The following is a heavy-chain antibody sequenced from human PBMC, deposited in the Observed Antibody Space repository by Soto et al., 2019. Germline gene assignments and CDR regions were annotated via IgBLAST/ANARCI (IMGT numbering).Heavy chain of an antibody. D-gene: IGHD2-15*01. J-gene: IGHJ4*02. Sequence: SETLSLTCTVSGGSITTGGYYWSWVRQLPGKGLEWIGHRYYSESTYYNPSLKSRVSISLDTSKNQFSLKLSFVTAADTAMYYCARTKCSGGSCYSWSLDYWGQGTPVTVSS. CDR1: GGSITTGGYY. V-gene: IGHV4-31*03. CDR2: RYYSEST. CDR3: ARTKCSGGSCYSWSLDY.